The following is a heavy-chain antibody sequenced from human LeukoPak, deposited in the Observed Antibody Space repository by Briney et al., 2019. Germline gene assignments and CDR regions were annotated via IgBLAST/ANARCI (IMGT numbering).Heavy chain of an antibody. V-gene: IGHV4-61*02. Sequence: PSETLSLTCTVSGGSISSGSYYWNWIRQPAGKGLEWIGRIYTSGSTNYNPSLKSRVTISVDTSKNQFSLKLSSVTAANTAVYYCARESYVWGSYRPFDYWGQGTLVTVSS. CDR3: ARESYVWGSYRPFDY. CDR2: IYTSGST. CDR1: GGSISSGSYY. J-gene: IGHJ4*02. D-gene: IGHD3-16*02.